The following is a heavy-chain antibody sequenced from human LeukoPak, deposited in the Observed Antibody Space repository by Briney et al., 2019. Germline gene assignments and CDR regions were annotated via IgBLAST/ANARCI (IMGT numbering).Heavy chain of an antibody. CDR1: GFTFSSYS. Sequence: PGGSLRLSCAASGFTFSSYSMNWVRQAPGKGLEWVSYISSSGSTIYYADSVKGRFTISRDNAKKSLNLQMNSLRAEDTAVYYCARVWNGRTFIDYWGQGTLVTVSS. CDR2: ISSSGSTI. D-gene: IGHD1-1*01. CDR3: ARVWNGRTFIDY. J-gene: IGHJ4*02. V-gene: IGHV3-48*04.